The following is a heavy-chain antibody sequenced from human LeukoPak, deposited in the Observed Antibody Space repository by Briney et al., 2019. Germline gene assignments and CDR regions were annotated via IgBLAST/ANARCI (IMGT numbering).Heavy chain of an antibody. Sequence: SETLSLTCTVSGGSISSGDYYWSWIRQPPGKGLEWIGYIYYSGSTYYNPSLKSRVTISVDTSKNQFSLKLSSVTAADTAVYYCARAIGYCSSTSCYGGWFDPWGQGALVTVSS. D-gene: IGHD2-2*01. CDR3: ARAIGYCSSTSCYGGWFDP. J-gene: IGHJ5*02. CDR1: GGSISSGDYY. V-gene: IGHV4-30-4*01. CDR2: IYYSGST.